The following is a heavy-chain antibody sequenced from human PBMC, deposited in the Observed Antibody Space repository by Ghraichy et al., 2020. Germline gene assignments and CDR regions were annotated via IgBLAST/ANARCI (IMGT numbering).Heavy chain of an antibody. CDR1: GFTFSDYY. D-gene: IGHD3-22*01. CDR3: ARDFRWGTMIVVVNPYFDY. Sequence: GGPLRLSCAASGFTFSDYYMSWIRQAPGKGLEWVSYISSSGSTIYYADSVKGRFTISRDNAKNSLYLQMNSLRAEDTAVYYCARDFRWGTMIVVVNPYFDYWGQGTLVTVSS. CDR2: ISSSGSTI. J-gene: IGHJ4*02. V-gene: IGHV3-11*01.